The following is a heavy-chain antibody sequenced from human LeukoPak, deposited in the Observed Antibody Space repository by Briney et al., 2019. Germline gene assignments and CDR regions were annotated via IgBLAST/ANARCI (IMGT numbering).Heavy chain of an antibody. Sequence: SLPLPLTCTGSSGLLSRYNWLWIPWSSGKALEWIGRIYTSGSTNYNPSLKSRVTMSVDTSKNQFSLKLSSVTAADTAVYYCAGIVVDSWFDPWGQGTLVTVSS. V-gene: IGHV4-4*07. D-gene: IGHD3-22*01. CDR3: AGIVVDSWFDP. CDR2: IYTSGST. J-gene: IGHJ5*02. CDR1: SGLLSRYN.